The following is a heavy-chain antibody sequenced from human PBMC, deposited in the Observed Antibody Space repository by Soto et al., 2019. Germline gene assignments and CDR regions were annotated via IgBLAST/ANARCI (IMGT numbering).Heavy chain of an antibody. J-gene: IGHJ4*02. CDR2: IYPGDSDT. D-gene: IGHD3-22*01. V-gene: IGHV5-51*01. Sequence: GESLKISCNGSGYSFTSYWMGWVRQMPGKGLEWMGIIYPGDSDTRYSPSFQGQVTISADKSISTAYLQWSSLKASDTAMYYCASAIDSSGHWFDYWGQGTLVTVSS. CDR1: GYSFTSYW. CDR3: ASAIDSSGHWFDY.